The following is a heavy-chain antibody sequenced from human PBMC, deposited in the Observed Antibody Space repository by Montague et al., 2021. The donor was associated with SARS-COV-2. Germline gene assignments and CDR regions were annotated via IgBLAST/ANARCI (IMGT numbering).Heavy chain of an antibody. CDR3: ARDGSLRFAIFIGPRHYYYGMDV. Sequence: SETLSLTCTVSGGSISGSSYYWGWIRQPPGKGLEWIGSIYYSGSTYYNPSLKSRVTISADTSKNQFALKLSSVTAADTADYYCARDGSLRFAIFIGPRHYYYGMDVWGQGTTVTVSS. D-gene: IGHD3-3*01. CDR1: GGSISGSSYY. V-gene: IGHV4-39*06. J-gene: IGHJ6*02. CDR2: IYYSGST.